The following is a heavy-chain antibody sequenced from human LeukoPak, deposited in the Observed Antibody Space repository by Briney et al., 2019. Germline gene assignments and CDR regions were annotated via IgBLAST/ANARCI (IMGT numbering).Heavy chain of an antibody. D-gene: IGHD3-22*01. Sequence: GGSLRLSCAASGFSVTSNYMSWVRQAPGKGLQWVSVINSDGSTYYADSVKGRFTISRDNSKNTVYLQMNSLRAEDTAVYYCAKDPRLFRIFDHWGQGTLVTVSS. CDR3: AKDPRLFRIFDH. CDR2: INSDGST. CDR1: GFSVTSNY. J-gene: IGHJ4*02. V-gene: IGHV3-66*01.